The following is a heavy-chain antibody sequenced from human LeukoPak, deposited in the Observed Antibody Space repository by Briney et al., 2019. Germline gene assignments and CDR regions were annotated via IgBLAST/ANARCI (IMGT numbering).Heavy chain of an antibody. CDR2: IYHSGST. V-gene: IGHV4-30-4*08. CDR1: GGSISSGDYY. D-gene: IGHD3-16*01. CDR3: ARVGGSPLGAFDI. J-gene: IGHJ3*02. Sequence: PSETLSLTCTVSGGSISSGDYYWSWIRQPPGKGLEWIGYIYHSGSTYYNPSLKSRVTMPVDTSKNQFSLKLSSVTAADTAVYYCARVGGSPLGAFDIWGHGTMVTVSS.